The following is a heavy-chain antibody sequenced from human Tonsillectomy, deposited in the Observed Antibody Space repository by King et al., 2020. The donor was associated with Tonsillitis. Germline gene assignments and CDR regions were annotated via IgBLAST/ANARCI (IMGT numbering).Heavy chain of an antibody. D-gene: IGHD1/OR15-1a*01. V-gene: IGHV3-74*01. J-gene: IGHJ3*02. CDR3: TRVRTVGFDAFDI. Sequence: VQLVESGGGLVQPGGSLRLSCAASGFTFSSYWMHWVRQAPGKGLVWVSRIKSDGSSTSYADSVKGRFTISRDNAKNTLYLQMNGLRAEDTAVYFCTRVRTVGFDAFDIWGQGTMVTVSS. CDR1: GFTFSSYW. CDR2: IKSDGSST.